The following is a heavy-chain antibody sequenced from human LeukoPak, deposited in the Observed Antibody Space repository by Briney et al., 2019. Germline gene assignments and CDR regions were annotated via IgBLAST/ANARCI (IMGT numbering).Heavy chain of an antibody. CDR1: GASISSHY. V-gene: IGHV4-59*11. Sequence: PSETLSLTCSVSGASISSHYWSWIRQPPGKGLEWIGYIHYSGSTNCNPSLRSRVTISVDTSKNQFSLKLSSVTAADTAVYYCASRSSIWSGYQDTLYYFDSWGQGTLVTVSS. J-gene: IGHJ4*02. D-gene: IGHD3-3*01. CDR3: ASRSSIWSGYQDTLYYFDS. CDR2: IHYSGST.